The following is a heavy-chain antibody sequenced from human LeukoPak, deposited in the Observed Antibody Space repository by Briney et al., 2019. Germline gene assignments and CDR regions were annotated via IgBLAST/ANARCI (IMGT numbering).Heavy chain of an antibody. J-gene: IGHJ3*02. CDR2: ITTGGGGT. Sequence: RPGGSLRLSCAASGFTFDDYGMSWVRQAPGKGLEWVSGITTGGGGTYYADSVKGRFTISRDNSENTLKLQMNSLRGEDTALYYCARYPSNTWRGAFEIWGQGTMVTVSS. CDR3: ARYPSNTWRGAFEI. D-gene: IGHD6-13*01. CDR1: GFTFDDYG. V-gene: IGHV3-23*01.